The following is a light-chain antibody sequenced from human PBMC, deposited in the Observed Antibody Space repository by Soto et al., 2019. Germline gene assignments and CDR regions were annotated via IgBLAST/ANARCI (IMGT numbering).Light chain of an antibody. V-gene: IGLV2-23*02. CDR1: TSDVGGYNL. J-gene: IGLJ1*01. CDR3: CSYARSNSYV. Sequence: QSALTQPASVSGSPGQTITISCTGSTSDVGGYNLVSWYQQQPGKAPKLIIYEVAKRPSGVADRFSGSKSDNTASLTISGLQTEDEADYYCCSYARSNSYVFGTGTKLTV. CDR2: EVA.